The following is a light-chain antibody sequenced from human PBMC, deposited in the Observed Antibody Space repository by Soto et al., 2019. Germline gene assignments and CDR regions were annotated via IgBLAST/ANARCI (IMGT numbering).Light chain of an antibody. CDR3: CSYAGSYTFV. CDR1: SSDVGGYNY. J-gene: IGLJ2*01. V-gene: IGLV2-11*01. CDR2: DVS. Sequence: QSVLTQPRSVSGSPGQSVTICCTGTSSDVGGYNYVSWYQQHPGKAPKLMIYDVSKRPSGVPDRFSGSKSGNTASLTSSGLQAEDEADYYCCSYAGSYTFVFGGGTKLTVL.